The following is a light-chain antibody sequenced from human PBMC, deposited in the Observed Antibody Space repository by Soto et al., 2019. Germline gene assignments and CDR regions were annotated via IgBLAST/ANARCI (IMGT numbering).Light chain of an antibody. V-gene: IGKV3-11*01. Sequence: EVGLTQSPTTLSLSPGDRATLSFRASQSVCSYLAWYQQKPGQAPRLLIYDALNTATGIPARLSGRGSGTDFTLTITSIEPEDFAVYYCQQRIDSQTFGQGTRLEIK. CDR1: QSVCSY. CDR2: DAL. J-gene: IGKJ5*01. CDR3: QQRIDSQT.